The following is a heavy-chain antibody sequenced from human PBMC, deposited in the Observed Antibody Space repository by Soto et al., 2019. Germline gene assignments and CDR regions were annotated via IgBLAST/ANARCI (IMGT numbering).Heavy chain of an antibody. Sequence: PGESLKISCKGSGDSLTSYWINWVRQMPGKGLEWMGRIDPYDSNTIYSPSLQGHVTISADKSTNTAYLHWSSLKASDTAIYYCAELSGSYRTFDYWGQGTVVTVSS. CDR2: IDPYDSNT. V-gene: IGHV5-10-1*01. CDR3: AELSGSYRTFDY. CDR1: GDSLTSYW. D-gene: IGHD1-26*01. J-gene: IGHJ4*02.